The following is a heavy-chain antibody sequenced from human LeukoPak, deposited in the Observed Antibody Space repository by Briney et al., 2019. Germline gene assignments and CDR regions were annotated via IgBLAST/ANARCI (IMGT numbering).Heavy chain of an antibody. CDR1: GFTFSGAW. D-gene: IGHD3-10*01. CDR2: INNDGTTT. CDR3: ARVGGAGMNEYFHL. V-gene: IGHV3-74*01. Sequence: PGGSLSLSCAASGFTFSGAWLHWVRQAPGKGLVWVSRINNDGTTTKYADSVKGRFTISRDNTKNTLYLQINSLRGEDTAVYYCARVGGAGMNEYFHLWGQGNLVTVSS. J-gene: IGHJ1*01.